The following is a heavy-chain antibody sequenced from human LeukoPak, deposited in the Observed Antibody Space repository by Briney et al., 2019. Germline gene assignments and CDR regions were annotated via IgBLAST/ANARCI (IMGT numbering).Heavy chain of an antibody. V-gene: IGHV3-23*01. CDR1: RFTFTNYA. D-gene: IGHD3-16*01. CDR2: ISVGGGAT. CDR3: AKPHATLGALDAFDI. J-gene: IGHJ3*02. Sequence: GGSLILSCAASRFTFTNYAMSWVRQAPGKGLEWVSSISVGGGATYYADSVKGRFTISRDNSKNTLYLQMNSLRAEDTAVYYCAKPHATLGALDAFDIWGRGTMVTVSS.